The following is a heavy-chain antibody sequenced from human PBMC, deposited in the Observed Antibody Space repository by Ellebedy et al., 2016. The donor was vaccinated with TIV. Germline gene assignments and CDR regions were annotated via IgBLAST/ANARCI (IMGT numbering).Heavy chain of an antibody. CDR2: IYSGGST. V-gene: IGHV3-53*01. D-gene: IGHD1-26*01. CDR1: GFTVSSNY. CDR3: ASHEARGVVGATRGADY. Sequence: GGSLRLSXAASGFTVSSNYMSWVRQAPGKGLEWVSVIYSGGSTYYADSVKGRFTISRDNSKNTLYLQMNSLRAEDTAVYYCASHEARGVVGATRGADYWGQGTLVTVSS. J-gene: IGHJ4*02.